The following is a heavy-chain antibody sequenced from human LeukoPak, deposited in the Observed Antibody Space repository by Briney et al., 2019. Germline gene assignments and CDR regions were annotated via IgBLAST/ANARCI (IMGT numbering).Heavy chain of an antibody. CDR3: AREGMVGRGLFDH. D-gene: IGHD2-15*01. J-gene: IGHJ4*02. CDR2: VNWNGDST. Sequence: GGSLRLSCAVSGFTFDDYAMSWVRQVPGKGLEWVSHVNWNGDSTSYADSVKGRFTISRDNAKNSLHLQMNSLRVEDTALYYCAREGMVGRGLFDHWGQGTLVTVSS. CDR1: GFTFDDYA. V-gene: IGHV3-20*04.